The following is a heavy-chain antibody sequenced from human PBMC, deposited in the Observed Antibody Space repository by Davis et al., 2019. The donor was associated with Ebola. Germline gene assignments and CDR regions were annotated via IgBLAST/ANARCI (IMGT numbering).Heavy chain of an antibody. Sequence: AGSLRLSCAASGFTLSSYDTHCVRHATGNGLEWVSAIGTAGDPYYPGSVKGRFTISRDDSKNTVSLQMNSLRVEDTAVYHCAKGTNRIAVAGMGQNNWGQGTLVTVSS. CDR3: AKGTNRIAVAGMGQNN. CDR1: GFTLSSYD. J-gene: IGHJ4*02. CDR2: IGTAGDP. V-gene: IGHV3-13*04. D-gene: IGHD6-19*01.